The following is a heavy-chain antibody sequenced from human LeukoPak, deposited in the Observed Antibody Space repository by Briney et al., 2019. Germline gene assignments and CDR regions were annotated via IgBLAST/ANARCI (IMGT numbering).Heavy chain of an antibody. CDR1: GGTFSSYA. D-gene: IGHD5-18*01. Sequence: GASVKVSCKASGGTFSSYAIGWVRQAPGQGLEWMGRIIPILGIANYAQKFQGRVTITADKSTSTAYMELSSLRSEDTAVYYCARDPGGYSYGFFDYWGQGTLVTVSS. CDR3: ARDPGGYSYGFFDY. J-gene: IGHJ4*02. V-gene: IGHV1-69*04. CDR2: IIPILGIA.